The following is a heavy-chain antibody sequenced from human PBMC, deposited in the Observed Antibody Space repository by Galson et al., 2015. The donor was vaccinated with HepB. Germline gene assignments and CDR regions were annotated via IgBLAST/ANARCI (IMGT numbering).Heavy chain of an antibody. CDR1: GGSISSYY. Sequence: SETLSLTCTVSGGSISSYYCTWIRQSPGKGLEWIGYIYSSGNTKYNPSLKSRVTISVDTSRSQFALKLNSVTAADTAMYYCATGRARLDRSGLYYYYYYMDVWGRGTTVTVSS. J-gene: IGHJ6*03. V-gene: IGHV4-59*01. D-gene: IGHD1-14*01. CDR3: ATGRARLDRSGLYYYYYYMDV. CDR2: IYSSGNT.